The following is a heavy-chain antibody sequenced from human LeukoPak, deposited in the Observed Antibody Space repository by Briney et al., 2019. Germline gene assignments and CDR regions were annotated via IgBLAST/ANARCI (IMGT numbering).Heavy chain of an antibody. V-gene: IGHV4-34*01. J-gene: IGHJ6*03. Sequence: SETLSLTCAVYGGSFSGYYWSWIRQPPGKGLEWIGEINHSGSTNYNPSLKSRVTISVDTSKNQFSLKLSSVTAADTAVYYCAREGCSSTSCYRELRYYYYYMDVWGKGTTVTVSS. CDR1: GGSFSGYY. CDR2: INHSGST. D-gene: IGHD2-2*02. CDR3: AREGCSSTSCYRELRYYYYYMDV.